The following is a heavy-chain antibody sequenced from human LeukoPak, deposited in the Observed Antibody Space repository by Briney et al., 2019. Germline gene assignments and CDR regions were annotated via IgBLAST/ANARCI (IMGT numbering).Heavy chain of an antibody. Sequence: SVKVSCKVSGGTFSSYPISWVRQAPGQGLEWMGEITPIFGEAQNAEKFQGRVTITADEPTSTVYMELTSLRLDDTAMYYCAKNSRVASTSGLNYWGQGTLVTVSS. J-gene: IGHJ4*02. D-gene: IGHD5-12*01. CDR1: GGTFSSYP. V-gene: IGHV1-69*13. CDR2: ITPIFGEA. CDR3: AKNSRVASTSGLNY.